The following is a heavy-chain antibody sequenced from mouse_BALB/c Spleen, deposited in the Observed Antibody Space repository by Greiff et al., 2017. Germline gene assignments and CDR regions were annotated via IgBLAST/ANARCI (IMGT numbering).Heavy chain of an antibody. CDR1: GYTFTSYW. Sequence: QVQLQQSGAELARPGASVKLSCTASGYTFTSYWMPWVKQRPGQGLEWIGAIYPGDGDTRYTQKFKGKATLTADKSSSTAYMQLSSLASEDSAVYYCARSNYRYDKMGLDYWGQGTTLTVSS. CDR3: ARSNYRYDKMGLDY. J-gene: IGHJ2*01. CDR2: IYPGDGDT. D-gene: IGHD2-14*01. V-gene: IGHV1-87*01.